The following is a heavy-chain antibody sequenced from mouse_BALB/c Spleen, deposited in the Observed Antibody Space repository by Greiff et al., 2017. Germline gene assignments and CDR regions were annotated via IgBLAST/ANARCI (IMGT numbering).Heavy chain of an antibody. CDR3: ARGRRGNYDYYAMDY. Sequence: EVQLVESGGGLVKPGGSLKLSCAASGFTFSSYAMSWVRQTPEKRLEWVASISSGGSTYYPDSVKGRFTISRENARNNLYLQMCSLRSEDTTMYYCARGRRGNYDYYAMDYWGQGTSVTVSS. CDR2: ISSGGST. V-gene: IGHV5-6-5*01. D-gene: IGHD2-1*01. J-gene: IGHJ4*01. CDR1: GFTFSSYA.